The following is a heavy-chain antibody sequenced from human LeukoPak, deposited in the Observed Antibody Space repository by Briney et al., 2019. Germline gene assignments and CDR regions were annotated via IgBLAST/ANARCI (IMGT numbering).Heavy chain of an antibody. CDR1: GFTFDDYA. Sequence: PGGSLRLPCAASGFTFDDYAMHWVRQAPGKGLEWVSGISWNSGSIGYADSVKGRFTISRDNAKNSLYLQMNSLRAEDTALYYCAKAYYYDSSGPDAFDIWGQGTMVTVSS. J-gene: IGHJ3*02. CDR2: ISWNSGSI. V-gene: IGHV3-9*01. D-gene: IGHD3-22*01. CDR3: AKAYYYDSSGPDAFDI.